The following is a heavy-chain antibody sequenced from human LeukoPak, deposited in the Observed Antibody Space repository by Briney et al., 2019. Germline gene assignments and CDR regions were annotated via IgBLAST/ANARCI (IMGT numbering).Heavy chain of an antibody. V-gene: IGHV3-21*01. CDR3: ARGQGLQLKSGSDY. CDR2: ISSSSTYI. J-gene: IGHJ4*02. Sequence: GGSLRLSCAASGFTFSSYTMNWVRQAPGKGLEWVSSISSSSTYIYYADSVKGRFTISRDNAKNSLFLQMNSPRADDTAVYYCARGQGLQLKSGSDYWGQGTLLSVSS. D-gene: IGHD5-24*01. CDR1: GFTFSSYT.